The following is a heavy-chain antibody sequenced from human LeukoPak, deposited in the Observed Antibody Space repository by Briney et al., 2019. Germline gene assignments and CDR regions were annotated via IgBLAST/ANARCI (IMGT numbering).Heavy chain of an antibody. D-gene: IGHD1-26*01. V-gene: IGHV1-2*02. CDR3: ARDPRGSGGYYYYYMDV. CDR1: GYTFTGYW. J-gene: IGHJ6*03. CDR2: INPNSGGT. Sequence: ASVKVSCKAFGYTFTGYWMHWVRQAPGQGPEWMGWINPNSGGTNYAQKFQGRVTMTRDTSISTAYMELSRLRSDDTAVYYCARDPRGSGGYYYYYMDVWGKGTTVTVSS.